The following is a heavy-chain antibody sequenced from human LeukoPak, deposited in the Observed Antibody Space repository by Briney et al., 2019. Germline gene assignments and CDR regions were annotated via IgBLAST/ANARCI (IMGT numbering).Heavy chain of an antibody. Sequence: GASVKVSCKASGYTFAGYYMHWVRQAPGQGLEWMGWINPNSGGTNYAQKFQGRVTMTRDTSISTAYMELSRLRSDDTAVYYCARVRAIAAAGILGYWGQGTLVTVSS. V-gene: IGHV1-2*02. CDR3: ARVRAIAAAGILGY. D-gene: IGHD6-13*01. J-gene: IGHJ4*02. CDR2: INPNSGGT. CDR1: GYTFAGYY.